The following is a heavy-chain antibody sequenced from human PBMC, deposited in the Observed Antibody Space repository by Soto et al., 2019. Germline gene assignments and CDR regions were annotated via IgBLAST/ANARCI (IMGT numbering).Heavy chain of an antibody. D-gene: IGHD6-6*01. CDR2: ISGSGGST. J-gene: IGHJ4*02. CDR3: AKVREYSSSSGPADY. V-gene: IGHV3-23*01. CDR1: GFTFSSYA. Sequence: GGSMRLSCAASGFTFSSYAMSWVRQAPGKGLEWVSAISGSGGSTYYADSVKGRFTISRDNSKNTLYLQMNRLRAEDTAVYYCAKVREYSSSSGPADYWGQGTLVTVS.